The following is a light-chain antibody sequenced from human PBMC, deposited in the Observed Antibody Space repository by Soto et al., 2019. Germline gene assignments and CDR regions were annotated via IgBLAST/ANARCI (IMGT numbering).Light chain of an antibody. J-gene: IGKJ4*01. V-gene: IGKV3-11*01. Sequence: EIVLTQSPATLSLSPGERATLSCRASQSVSSYLAWYQQKPGQAPRLLIYDASNRATGIPARFSGSGSGTDFTLTISSLEPEDVAVYYCQQYYSTPLTFGGGTKVDI. CDR2: DAS. CDR3: QQYYSTPLT. CDR1: QSVSSY.